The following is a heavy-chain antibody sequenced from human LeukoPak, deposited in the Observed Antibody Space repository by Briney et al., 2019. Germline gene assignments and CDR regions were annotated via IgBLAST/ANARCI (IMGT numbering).Heavy chain of an antibody. J-gene: IGHJ4*02. V-gene: IGHV1-18*01. Sequence: GASVKVSCKALGYTFTDHYFHWLRQAPGQGLEWMGWISAYNGDTHYAQNLQGRVTMTEDTSTDTAYMELSSLRSEDTAVYYCATGLSIAVAATDYWGQGTLVTVSS. CDR2: ISAYNGDT. CDR3: ATGLSIAVAATDY. CDR1: GYTFTDHY. D-gene: IGHD6-19*01.